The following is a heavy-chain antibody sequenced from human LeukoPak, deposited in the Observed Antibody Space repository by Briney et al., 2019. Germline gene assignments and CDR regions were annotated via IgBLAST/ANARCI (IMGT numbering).Heavy chain of an antibody. CDR3: ARVPGTTFLLSYMDV. CDR1: GFTFSNAW. Sequence: GGSLRLSCAASGFTFSNAWMSWVRQAPGKGLEWVGRIKSKTDGATTDYAAPVKGRFTISRDDSKNSLYLQINSLRTEDTAVYYCARVPGTTFLLSYMDVWGKGTTVTVSS. J-gene: IGHJ6*03. V-gene: IGHV3-15*01. CDR2: IKSKTDGATT. D-gene: IGHD1-14*01.